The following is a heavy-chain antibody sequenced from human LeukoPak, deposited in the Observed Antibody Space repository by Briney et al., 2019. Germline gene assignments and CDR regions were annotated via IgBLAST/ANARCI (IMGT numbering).Heavy chain of an antibody. CDR1: GGSISSYY. CDR3: ARDRKTTVTPNWFDP. CDR2: IYHSGST. Sequence: SETLSLTCTVSGGSISSYYWSWIRQPPGKGLEWIGSIYHSGSTYYNPSLKSRVTISVDTSKNQFSLKLSSVTAADTAVYYCARDRKTTVTPNWFDPWGQGTLVTVSS. J-gene: IGHJ5*02. V-gene: IGHV4-38-2*02. D-gene: IGHD4-11*01.